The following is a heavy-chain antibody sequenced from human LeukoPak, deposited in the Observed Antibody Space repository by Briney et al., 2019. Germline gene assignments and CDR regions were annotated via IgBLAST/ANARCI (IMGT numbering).Heavy chain of an antibody. CDR2: INPNDGDT. CDR1: GYSFTDYY. Sequence: ASVKVSCKASGYSFTDYYMHWVRQAPGQGFEWMGWINPNDGDTNYAQKFQGRVTMTRDTSISTAHMEVSRLRSDDTAVYYCARANFLYCSSSTCLFDYWGQGTLVTVSS. V-gene: IGHV1-2*02. D-gene: IGHD2-2*01. J-gene: IGHJ4*02. CDR3: ARANFLYCSSSTCLFDY.